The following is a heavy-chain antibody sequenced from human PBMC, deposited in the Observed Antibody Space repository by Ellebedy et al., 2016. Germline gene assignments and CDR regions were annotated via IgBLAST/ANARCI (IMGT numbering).Heavy chain of an antibody. CDR3: AKVVSHFYMDV. J-gene: IGHJ6*02. CDR2: ISSSSSSI. CDR1: GFTFSSHS. Sequence: GGSLRLXXAASGFTFSSHSMNWVRQAPGKGLEWVSSISSSSSSIYYADSVKGRFTISRDNPKNTVYLQMDSLRAEDTAIYYCAKVVSHFYMDVWGQGTTVTVSS. D-gene: IGHD5/OR15-5a*01. V-gene: IGHV3-21*04.